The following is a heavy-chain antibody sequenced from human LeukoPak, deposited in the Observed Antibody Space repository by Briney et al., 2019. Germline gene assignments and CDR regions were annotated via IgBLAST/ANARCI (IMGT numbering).Heavy chain of an antibody. D-gene: IGHD3-10*01. CDR1: GGSISSYY. V-gene: IGHV4-4*07. Sequence: SETLSLTCTVSGGSISSYYWSWIRQPAGEGLEWIGRIYTSGSTNYNPSLKSRVTVSVDTSKNQFSLKLSSVTAADTAVYYCAREGPRALNYYGSGSDNRNFDYWGQGTLVTVSS. CDR3: AREGPRALNYYGSGSDNRNFDY. J-gene: IGHJ4*02. CDR2: IYTSGST.